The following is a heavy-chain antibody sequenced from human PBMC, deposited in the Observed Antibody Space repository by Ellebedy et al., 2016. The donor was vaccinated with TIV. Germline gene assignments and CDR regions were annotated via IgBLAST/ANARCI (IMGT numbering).Heavy chain of an antibody. D-gene: IGHD6-19*01. V-gene: IGHV3-74*01. CDR3: ARDAKDGSGWANYGMDV. CDR1: GFTFGHYW. J-gene: IGHJ6*02. CDR2: ITTDGGRT. Sequence: GESLKISCAASGFTFGHYWMHWVRQAPGKGLMRVSRITTDGGRTNYADSVEGRFTISRDNSKKTLYLQMNSLRAEDTAVYYCARDAKDGSGWANYGMDVWGQGTTVTVSS.